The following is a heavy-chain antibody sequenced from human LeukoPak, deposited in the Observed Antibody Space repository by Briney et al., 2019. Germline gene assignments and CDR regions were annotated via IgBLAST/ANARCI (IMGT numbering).Heavy chain of an antibody. Sequence: SETLSLTCTVSGGSISSSSYYWSWIRQHPGKGLEWIGYIYYSGSTYYNPSLKSRVTISVDTSKNQFSLKLSSVTAADTAVYYCARGDGYYYDSSGSRDWGQGTLVTVSS. V-gene: IGHV4-31*03. CDR3: ARGDGYYYDSSGSRD. CDR2: IYYSGST. CDR1: GGSISSSSYY. D-gene: IGHD3-22*01. J-gene: IGHJ1*01.